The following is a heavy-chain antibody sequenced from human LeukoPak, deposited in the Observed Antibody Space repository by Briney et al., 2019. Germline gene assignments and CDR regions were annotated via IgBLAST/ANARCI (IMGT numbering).Heavy chain of an antibody. J-gene: IGHJ4*02. CDR2: INPNSGGT. V-gene: IGHV1-2*02. CDR1: GYTFTGYY. CDR3: ARAHYDFWSGYYRSPFDY. Sequence: ASVNVSCKASGYTFTGYYMHWVRQAPGQGLECMGWINPNSGGTNYAQKFQGTVPMTRDTPLSTAYMELSRLRSDDTAVYYCARAHYDFWSGYYRSPFDYWGQGTLVTVSS. D-gene: IGHD3-3*01.